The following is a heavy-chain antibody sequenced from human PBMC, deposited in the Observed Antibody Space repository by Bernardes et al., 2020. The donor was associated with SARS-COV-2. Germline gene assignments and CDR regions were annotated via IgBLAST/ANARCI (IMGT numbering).Heavy chain of an antibody. CDR1: GFILSNYG. CDR2: IRNSGGST. J-gene: IGHJ4*02. D-gene: IGHD3-10*01. CDR3: AKSGADLNYFDY. Sequence: GGSLRLSCAASGFILSNYGMSWVRQAPGKGLEWVSVIRNSGGSTNYADSVKGRFTISRDNSKNTLYLQMNSLRAEDTAVYYCAKSGADLNYFDYWGQGTLVTVSS. V-gene: IGHV3-23*01.